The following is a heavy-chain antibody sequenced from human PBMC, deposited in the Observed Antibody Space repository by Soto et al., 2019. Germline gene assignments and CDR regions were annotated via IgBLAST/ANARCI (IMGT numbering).Heavy chain of an antibody. Sequence: ASVKVSCKASGYTFTSYGISWVRQAPGQRLEWMGWINAGNGNTKYSQKFQGRVTITRDTSASTAYMELSSLRSEDTAVYYCGRFGARYYDSSGPAGYGGQGTLVTVPS. V-gene: IGHV1-3*01. J-gene: IGHJ4*02. CDR3: GRFGARYYDSSGPAGY. D-gene: IGHD3-22*01. CDR2: INAGNGNT. CDR1: GYTFTSYG.